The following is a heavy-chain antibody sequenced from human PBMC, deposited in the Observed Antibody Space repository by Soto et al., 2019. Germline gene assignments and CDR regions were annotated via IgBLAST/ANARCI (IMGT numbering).Heavy chain of an antibody. CDR2: VHHSCST. V-gene: IGHV4-59*07. J-gene: IGHJ3*01. CDR1: RGSIGSYY. Sequence: SGTLSLTCTVSRGSIGSYYWSWFRQPPGKGLEWIGYVHHSCSTNYNPSLHSRVTISVNTSKNQFSLRRRSVTAADTAMYYCTRPEGQSSLDAFDFWGQGTMVTVSS. CDR3: TRPEGQSSLDAFDF.